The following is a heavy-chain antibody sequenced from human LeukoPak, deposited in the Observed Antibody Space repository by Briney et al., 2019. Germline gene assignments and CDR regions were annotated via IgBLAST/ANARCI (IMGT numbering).Heavy chain of an antibody. V-gene: IGHV4-38-2*01. CDR2: IYHNENT. J-gene: IGHJ4*02. CDR1: GYSISSGYY. CDR3: ARGRSYGFDFDS. Sequence: SETLSLTCAVSGYSISSGYYWGWIRQPPGEGLGWIGSIYHNENTYYNPSLKSRVTISVDTSKNQFSLKLSSVTAADTAVYYCARGRSYGFDFDSWGPGTLVIVSS. D-gene: IGHD5-18*01.